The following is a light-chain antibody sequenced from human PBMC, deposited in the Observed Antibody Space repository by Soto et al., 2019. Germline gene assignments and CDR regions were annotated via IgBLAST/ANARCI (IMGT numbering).Light chain of an antibody. CDR1: QDINIY. CDR2: DAS. J-gene: IGKJ3*01. CDR3: QQYDNLPPFT. V-gene: IGKV1-33*01. Sequence: DIQMTQSPSSLFASVGDRVTITCQATQDINIYLNWYQQKPGKAPKLLIYDASNLETGVPSRFSGSGSGTDFTFTISSLQPEDIATYYCQQYDNLPPFTFGPGTKVDIK.